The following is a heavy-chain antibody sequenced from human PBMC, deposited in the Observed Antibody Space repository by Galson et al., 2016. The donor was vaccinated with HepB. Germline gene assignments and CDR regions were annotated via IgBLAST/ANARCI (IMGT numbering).Heavy chain of an antibody. CDR1: GNYFTTYG. Sequence: SVKVSCKAYGNYFTTYGFTWVRQAPGQGLEWMGWIGAYNGNTHSAQKFQDRVTLTRNTFTTTVYLELRSLRLDDTAVYYCAAHSGTNSGGSKALDYWGQGTLISVSS. CDR2: IGAYNGNT. CDR3: AAHSGTNSGGSKALDY. D-gene: IGHD1-26*01. J-gene: IGHJ4*02. V-gene: IGHV1-18*01.